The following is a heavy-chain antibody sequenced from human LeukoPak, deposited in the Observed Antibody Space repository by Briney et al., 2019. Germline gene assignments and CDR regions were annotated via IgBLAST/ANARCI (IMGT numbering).Heavy chain of an antibody. V-gene: IGHV4-59*01. Sequence: PSETLSLTCTVSGGSISSYYWSWIRQPPGKGLEWIGYIYYSGSTNYNPSLKSRVTISVDTSKNQFSLKLSSVTAADTAMYYCARGLRYYGSGSYYHYYYYYMDVWGKGTTVTVSS. J-gene: IGHJ6*03. CDR3: ARGLRYYGSGSYYHYYYYYMDV. CDR1: GGSISSYY. D-gene: IGHD3-10*01. CDR2: IYYSGST.